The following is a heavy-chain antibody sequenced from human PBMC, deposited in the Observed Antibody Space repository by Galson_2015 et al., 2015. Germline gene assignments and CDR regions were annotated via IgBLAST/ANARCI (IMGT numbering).Heavy chain of an antibody. J-gene: IGHJ6*02. CDR3: ARDDGRIAAAGRYYYYGMDV. Sequence: SLRLSCAASGFTFSSYSMNWVRQAPGKGLEWVSSISSSSSYIYYADSVKGRFTISRDNAKNSLYLQMNSLRAEDTAVYYCARDDGRIAAAGRYYYYGMDVWGQGTTVTVSS. D-gene: IGHD6-13*01. CDR2: ISSSSSYI. V-gene: IGHV3-21*01. CDR1: GFTFSSYS.